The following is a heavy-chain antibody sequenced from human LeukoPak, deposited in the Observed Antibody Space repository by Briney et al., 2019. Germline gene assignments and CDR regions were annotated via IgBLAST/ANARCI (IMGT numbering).Heavy chain of an antibody. D-gene: IGHD4-17*01. CDR3: ARLNYGDYSRPDIYYFDY. V-gene: IGHV4-39*07. J-gene: IGHJ4*02. CDR2: IYYSGST. Sequence: SETLSLTCTVSGGSISSSSYYWGWIRQPPGKGLEWIGSIYYSGSTYYNPSLKSRVTISVDTSKNQFSLKLSSVTAADTAVYYCARLNYGDYSRPDIYYFDYWGQGTLVTVSS. CDR1: GGSISSSSYY.